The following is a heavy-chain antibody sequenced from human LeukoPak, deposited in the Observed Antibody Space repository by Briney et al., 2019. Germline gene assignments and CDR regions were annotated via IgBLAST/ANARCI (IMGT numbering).Heavy chain of an antibody. CDR2: INSDGSST. Sequence: GGSLRLSCAASGFTFSSYWMRWVRQAPGKGLVWVSRINSDGSSTSYADSVKGRFTISRDNAKNTLYLQMNSLRAEDTAVYYCARDLTIFGVVTWDYYYGMDVWGQGTTVTVSS. CDR3: ARDLTIFGVVTWDYYYGMDV. D-gene: IGHD3-3*01. CDR1: GFTFSSYW. J-gene: IGHJ6*02. V-gene: IGHV3-74*01.